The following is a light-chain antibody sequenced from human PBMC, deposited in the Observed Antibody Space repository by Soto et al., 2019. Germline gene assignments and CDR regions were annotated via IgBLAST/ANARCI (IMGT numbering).Light chain of an antibody. J-gene: IGKJ4*01. Sequence: DIQMTQSPSTLSASVGDRVTITCRARQSISNWVAWYQQKPGKAPTLLIYKTSNLESRVSSRFSGSGSGTDFSLTIRSLQPADFATDYCKQYQSLSLTFGGGTRVEVK. CDR2: KTS. V-gene: IGKV1-5*03. CDR3: KQYQSLSLT. CDR1: QSISNW.